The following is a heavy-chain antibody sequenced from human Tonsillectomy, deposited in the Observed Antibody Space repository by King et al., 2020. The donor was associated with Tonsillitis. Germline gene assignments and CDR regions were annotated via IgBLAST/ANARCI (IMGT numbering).Heavy chain of an antibody. CDR1: GFSFSDYY. D-gene: IGHD2-15*01. CDR2: ISDRGSYI. V-gene: IGHV3-11*01. CDR3: ARGELEYCSGGSCDILHSWFDP. Sequence: VQLVESGGGLVRPGGSLRLSCAASGFSFSDYYMHWIRQAPGKGLEWVSYISDRGSYIYYADSVKGRFTISRDNAKNSLFLQMNSLRAEDTAVYYCARGELEYCSGGSCDILHSWFDPWGQGTLVTVSS. J-gene: IGHJ5*02.